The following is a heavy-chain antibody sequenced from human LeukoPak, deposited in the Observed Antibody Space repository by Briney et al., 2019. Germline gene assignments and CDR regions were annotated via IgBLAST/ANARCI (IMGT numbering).Heavy chain of an antibody. CDR3: VRGYSGYPYYLDY. CDR1: GGSISGYY. V-gene: IGHV4-59*08. Sequence: SETLSLPCTVSGGSISGYYWTWIRQPPGKGLEWIGYISYSGSTSSHPSLKSRVTISLDMSKSQFSLKLTSVTAADTAVYYCVRGYSGYPYYLDYWGQGTLVTVSS. CDR2: ISYSGST. D-gene: IGHD5-12*01. J-gene: IGHJ4*02.